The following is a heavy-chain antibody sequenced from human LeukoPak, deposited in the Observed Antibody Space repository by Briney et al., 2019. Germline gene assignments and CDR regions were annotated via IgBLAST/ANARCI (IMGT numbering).Heavy chain of an antibody. D-gene: IGHD2-21*01. CDR3: ARSLLDYSHNWYYYYYMDV. Sequence: GASVKVSCKASGGTFSSYTITWVRQAPGQGLEWMGRIIPILGIANYAQKFQGRVTITTDESTSTAYMELSSLRSEDTAVYYCARSLLDYSHNWYYYYYMDVWGKGTTVTVSS. CDR2: IIPILGIA. CDR1: GGTFSSYT. V-gene: IGHV1-69*02. J-gene: IGHJ6*03.